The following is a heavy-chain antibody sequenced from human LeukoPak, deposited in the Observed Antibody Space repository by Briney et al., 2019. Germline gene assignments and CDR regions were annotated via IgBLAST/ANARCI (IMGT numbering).Heavy chain of an antibody. CDR1: GGSISSYY. V-gene: IGHV4-4*07. Sequence: KPSEILSLTCTVSGGSISSYYWSWIRQPAGKGLEWIGRIYTSGSTNYNPSLKSRVTMSVDTSKNQFSLKLSSVTAADTAVYYCARTRPFRSIAVAGTRGYYYYMDVWGKGTTVTVSS. J-gene: IGHJ6*03. D-gene: IGHD6-19*01. CDR2: IYTSGST. CDR3: ARTRPFRSIAVAGTRGYYYYMDV.